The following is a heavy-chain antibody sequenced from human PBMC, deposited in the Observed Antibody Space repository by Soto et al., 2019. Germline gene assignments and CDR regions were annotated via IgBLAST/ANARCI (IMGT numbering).Heavy chain of an antibody. CDR1: GYTFSTFG. CDR2: INNDNGDT. J-gene: IGHJ4*02. CDR3: ASVFTAAGTGEIDK. Sequence: QVQLVQSGAEVKKPGASVRLSCKPSGYTFSTFGITWVRQAPGQGLEWMGWINNDNGDTNYAKNFQCRVTMTTDTSTNTAYMELRSMRYVDTGVYYCASVFTAAGTGEIDKWGQGTPVTVSS. V-gene: IGHV1-18*01. D-gene: IGHD6-13*01.